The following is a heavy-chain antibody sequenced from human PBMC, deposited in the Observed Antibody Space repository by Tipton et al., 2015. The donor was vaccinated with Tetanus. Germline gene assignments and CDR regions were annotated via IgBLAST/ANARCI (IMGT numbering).Heavy chain of an antibody. D-gene: IGHD3-3*01. CDR3: ARAYDFWSGHLDF. CDR1: GGSFNSTDYY. CDR2: IYYSGSS. Sequence: TLSLTCTVSGGSFNSTDYYWSWIRQPPGKGLEWIGYIYYSGSSNYNPSLKSRVIISIDASKNQFSLKLSSVAAADTAVYYCARAYDFWSGHLDFWGQGTLVTVSS. J-gene: IGHJ4*02. V-gene: IGHV4-61*08.